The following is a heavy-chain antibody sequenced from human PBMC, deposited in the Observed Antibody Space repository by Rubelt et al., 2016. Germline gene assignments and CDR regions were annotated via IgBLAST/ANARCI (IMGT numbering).Heavy chain of an antibody. Sequence: QLQLQESGPKLVKPSETLSLTCTVSGDSISSSSYYWGWIRQPPGKGLEWIGSSDYSGSTYYNPSLKSRVTTSVDTSKNKFSLKLTSVTAADTAVYYCARDRPGGGVNIDYWGQGTLVTVSS. CDR1: GDSISSSSYY. CDR2: SDYSGST. V-gene: IGHV4-39*07. J-gene: IGHJ4*02. CDR3: ARDRPGGGVNIDY. D-gene: IGHD2-15*01.